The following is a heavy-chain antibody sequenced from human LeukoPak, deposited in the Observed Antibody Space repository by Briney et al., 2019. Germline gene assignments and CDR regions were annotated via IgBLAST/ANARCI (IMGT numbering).Heavy chain of an antibody. CDR3: APGGTGTTTTFFDY. CDR1: GFTFTDYY. CDR2: INPNTGGT. J-gene: IGHJ4*02. Sequence: ASVKVSCKASGFTFTDYYMDWVRQAPGQGLEWMGWINPNTGGTDYAQNFQGRVTLTRDTSMTTAYMDLSRLTSDDTAVYYCAPGGTGTTTTFFDYWGQGTLVTVSS. V-gene: IGHV1-2*02. D-gene: IGHD1-1*01.